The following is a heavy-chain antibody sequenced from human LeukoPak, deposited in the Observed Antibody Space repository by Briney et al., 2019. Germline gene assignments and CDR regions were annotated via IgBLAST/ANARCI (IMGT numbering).Heavy chain of an antibody. V-gene: IGHV3-48*02. CDR1: GLTVSSCS. CDR2: ISSSSSTM. CDR3: ARARASGRSGFDY. Sequence: GGSLRLSCVASGLTVSSCSMNWVRQAPGKGLEWVSYISSSSSTMYYADSVKGRFTISRDNAKNSLDLQMNSLRDEDTAVYYCARARASGRSGFDYWGQGTLVTVSS. J-gene: IGHJ4*02. D-gene: IGHD2-15*01.